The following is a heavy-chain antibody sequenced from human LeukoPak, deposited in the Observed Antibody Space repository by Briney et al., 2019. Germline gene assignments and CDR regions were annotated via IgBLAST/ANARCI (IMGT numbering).Heavy chain of an antibody. J-gene: IGHJ4*02. V-gene: IGHV1-2*02. CDR1: GYTFTSYY. Sequence: ASVKVSCKASGYTFTSYYMHWVRQAPGQGLEWMGWINPNSGGTNYAQKFQGRVTMTRDTSTSTVYMELSSLRSEDTAVYYCARGPSGDYWGQGTLVTVSS. CDR2: INPNSGGT. CDR3: ARGPSGDY.